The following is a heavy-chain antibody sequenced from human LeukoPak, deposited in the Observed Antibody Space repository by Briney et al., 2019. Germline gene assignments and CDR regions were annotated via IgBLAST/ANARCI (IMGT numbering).Heavy chain of an antibody. Sequence: PGGSLRLSCAASGFTFSDYYMTWIRQAPGQGLEWISYVSGSDENKYYAGSVRGRFAISRDNAEKSLFLQMNSLRAEDTAVYYCAKFRGDYYGSGSYPFDPWGQGTLVTVSS. V-gene: IGHV3-11*01. D-gene: IGHD3-10*01. CDR1: GFTFSDYY. CDR3: AKFRGDYYGSGSYPFDP. CDR2: VSGSDENK. J-gene: IGHJ5*02.